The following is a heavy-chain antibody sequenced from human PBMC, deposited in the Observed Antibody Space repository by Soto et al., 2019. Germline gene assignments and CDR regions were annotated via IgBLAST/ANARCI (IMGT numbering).Heavy chain of an antibody. V-gene: IGHV2-5*02. CDR2: IYWDDDK. D-gene: IGHD5-12*01. J-gene: IGHJ6*02. CDR3: AHISEMATQPGLYYGMDV. CDR1: GFSLSTSGVG. Sequence: QITLKESGPTLVKPTQTLTLTCTFSGFSLSTSGVGVGWIRQPPGKALEWLALIYWDDDKRYSPSLKSRLTITKDTSKNQVVLTMTNMDPVDTATYYCAHISEMATQPGLYYGMDVWGQGTTVTVSS.